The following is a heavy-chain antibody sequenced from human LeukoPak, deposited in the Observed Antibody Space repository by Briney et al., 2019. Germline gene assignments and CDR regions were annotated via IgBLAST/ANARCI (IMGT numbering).Heavy chain of an antibody. V-gene: IGHV1-2*02. CDR3: ARPNKLLRNWFDP. D-gene: IGHD2-15*01. CDR2: INPNSGGT. J-gene: IGHJ5*02. CDR1: GYTFTSYG. Sequence: ASVKVSCKASGYTFTSYGISWVRQAPGQGLEWMGWINPNSGGTNYAQKFQGRVTMTRDTSISTAYMELSRLRSDDTAVYYCARPNKLLRNWFDPWGQGTLVTVSS.